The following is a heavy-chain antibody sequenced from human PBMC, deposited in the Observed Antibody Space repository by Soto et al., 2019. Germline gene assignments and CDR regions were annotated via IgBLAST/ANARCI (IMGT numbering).Heavy chain of an antibody. CDR3: ARAWGIAAAIDY. Sequence: GASVKVSCKASGYTFTSYGISWVRQAPGQGLEWMGIINPSSGSTNYAQKFQGRVTMTRDTSTSTDYMELSSLRSEDTAVYYCARAWGIAAAIDYWGQGTLVTVSS. J-gene: IGHJ4*02. V-gene: IGHV1-46*01. CDR2: INPSSGST. D-gene: IGHD6-13*01. CDR1: GYTFTSYG.